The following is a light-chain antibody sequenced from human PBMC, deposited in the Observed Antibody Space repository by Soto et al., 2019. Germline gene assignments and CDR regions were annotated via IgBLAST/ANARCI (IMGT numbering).Light chain of an antibody. CDR2: DNN. V-gene: IGLV1-51*01. CDR1: PSNIGKYY. CDR3: ATWDGGLTPQGV. Sequence: QSVLSQPPSFSAAPGQRVTISCSGSPSNIGKYYVSWYQQVPGTAPRLLIYDNNQRPSGIPDRFSGSKSGTSATLAITGLQTGDEADYYCATWDGGLTPQGVFGTGTKVTVL. J-gene: IGLJ1*01.